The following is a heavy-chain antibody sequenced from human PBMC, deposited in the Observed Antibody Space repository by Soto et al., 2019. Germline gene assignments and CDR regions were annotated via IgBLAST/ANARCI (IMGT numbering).Heavy chain of an antibody. D-gene: IGHD6-6*01. J-gene: IGHJ6*02. CDR2: ITSSGRTT. CDR3: ARDLGLVFEYSSSPLYYYGMDV. V-gene: IGHV3-11*01. Sequence: QVQLVESGGGLVKPGGSLRLSCAASGFTFSDYYMNWIRQAPGKGLEWVSYITSSGRTTYYADSVKGRFTISRNNAKNSLYLQMNSLRAEDTAVYYCARDLGLVFEYSSSPLYYYGMDVWGQGTTVTVSS. CDR1: GFTFSDYY.